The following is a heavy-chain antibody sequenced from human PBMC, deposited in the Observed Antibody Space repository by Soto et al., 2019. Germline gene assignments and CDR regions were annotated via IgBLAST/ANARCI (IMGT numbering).Heavy chain of an antibody. Sequence: QVQLVQSGAEVKKPGASVKVSCKASGYTFTSYAMHWVRQAPGQRLEWMGWINAGNGNTKYSQKFQGRVTITRDTSASPCYMELSSLRSQDTAVYYCARDMVVVIGNYYYYYMDVWGKGTTVTVSS. CDR3: ARDMVVVIGNYYYYYMDV. V-gene: IGHV1-3*01. CDR2: INAGNGNT. J-gene: IGHJ6*03. CDR1: GYTFTSYA. D-gene: IGHD2-21*01.